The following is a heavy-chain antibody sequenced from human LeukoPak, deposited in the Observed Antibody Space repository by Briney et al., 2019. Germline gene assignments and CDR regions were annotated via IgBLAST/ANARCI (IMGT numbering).Heavy chain of an antibody. CDR2: IIPIFGTA. Sequence: SVKVSCKASGGTFSSYAISWVRQAPGQGLEWMGRIIPIFGTANYAQKFQGRVTITTHESTSTAYMELSSLRSEDTAVYYCASTHSSGWYDDWFDPWGQGTLVTVSS. CDR1: GGTFSSYA. CDR3: ASTHSSGWYDDWFDP. D-gene: IGHD6-19*01. J-gene: IGHJ5*02. V-gene: IGHV1-69*05.